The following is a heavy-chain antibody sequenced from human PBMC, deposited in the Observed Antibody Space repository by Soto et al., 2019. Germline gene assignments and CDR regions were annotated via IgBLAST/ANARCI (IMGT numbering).Heavy chain of an antibody. J-gene: IGHJ4*02. CDR2: ISGSGDTT. Sequence: EVQLLESGGGLVQPGGSLRLSCAASGFIFSTYAMSWVRQAPGKGLEWIAAISGSGDTTYYADSVRGRFTISRDNSKNTLYLQMNSLTVEDTAVYYCADILRGGRDYFDYWGQGTLATVST. D-gene: IGHD3-9*01. V-gene: IGHV3-23*01. CDR1: GFIFSTYA. CDR3: ADILRGGRDYFDY.